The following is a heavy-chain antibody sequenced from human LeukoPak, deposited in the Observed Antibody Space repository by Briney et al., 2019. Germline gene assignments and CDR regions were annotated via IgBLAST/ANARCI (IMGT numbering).Heavy chain of an antibody. D-gene: IGHD3-22*01. J-gene: IGHJ4*02. CDR2: INHSGST. Sequence: SETLSLTCAVYGGSFSGYYWSWIRQPPGKGLEWIGEINHSGSTNYNPSLKSRVTISVDTSKNQFSLKLSSVTAADTAVYYCARGRPHYYNSSGYLVGQYYFDYWGQGTLVTVSS. V-gene: IGHV4-34*01. CDR1: GGSFSGYY. CDR3: ARGRPHYYNSSGYLVGQYYFDY.